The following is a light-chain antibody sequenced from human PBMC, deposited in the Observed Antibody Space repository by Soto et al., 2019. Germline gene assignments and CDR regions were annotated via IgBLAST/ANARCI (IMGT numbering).Light chain of an antibody. CDR3: QQYASSPYT. CDR1: QSVSSSS. J-gene: IGKJ2*01. Sequence: EIVLTQSPGTLSLSPGERATLSCRASQSVSSSSFAWYQQKPGQAPRLLIYVASSRATGIPDRFSGSGSGTDFTLTISRLEPEDFAVYYCQQYASSPYTFGQGTKVDIK. CDR2: VAS. V-gene: IGKV3-20*01.